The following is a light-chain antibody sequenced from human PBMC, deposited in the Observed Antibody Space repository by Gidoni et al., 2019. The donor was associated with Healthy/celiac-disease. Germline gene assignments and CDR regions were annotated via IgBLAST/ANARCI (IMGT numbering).Light chain of an antibody. CDR2: DVS. CDR3: CSYAGSYTSHVV. CDR1: SSDVGGYNY. V-gene: IGLV2-11*01. Sequence: QSALTQPRSVSGSPGQSVPISCPGTSSDVGGYNYVSWYQQHPGKAPKLMIYDVSKRPSGVPDRFSGSKSGNTASLTISGLQAEDEADYYCCSYAGSYTSHVVFGGGTKLTVL. J-gene: IGLJ2*01.